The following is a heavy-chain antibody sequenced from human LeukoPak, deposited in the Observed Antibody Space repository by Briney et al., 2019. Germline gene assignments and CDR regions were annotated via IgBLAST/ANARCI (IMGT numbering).Heavy chain of an antibody. V-gene: IGHV1-2*02. J-gene: IGHJ4*02. CDR2: INPNSGDT. CDR3: ARPNSGSAVALTSFDY. D-gene: IGHD5-12*01. Sequence: GASVKVSCKASGYTFTAYYIHWVRQAAGQGLEWMGWINPNSGDTNYAQKFQGRVTMTRDTSISTAYMELSRLRSDDTAVYYCARPNSGSAVALTSFDYWGQGTLVTVSS. CDR1: GYTFTAYY.